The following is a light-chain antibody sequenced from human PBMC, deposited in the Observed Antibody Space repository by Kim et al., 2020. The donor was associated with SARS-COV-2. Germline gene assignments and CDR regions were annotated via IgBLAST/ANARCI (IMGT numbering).Light chain of an antibody. V-gene: IGKV1-27*01. CDR3: QKCDSAPWT. J-gene: IGKJ1*01. Sequence: ASVGDRVTITCRASQDISNYLAWFQLKTGKAPKLLIYAASALQPGVPSRFSGSGSGTDFTLTVTSLQPGDVATYYCQKCDSAPWTFGQGTKVDIK. CDR2: AAS. CDR1: QDISNY.